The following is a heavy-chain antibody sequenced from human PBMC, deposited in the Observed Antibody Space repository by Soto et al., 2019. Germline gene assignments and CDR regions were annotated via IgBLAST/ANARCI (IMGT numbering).Heavy chain of an antibody. CDR3: ASSGWYPLSWFEP. D-gene: IGHD6-19*01. Sequence: SETLSLTCAVSGGSISSSNWWSWVRQPPGKGLEWIGEIYHSGSTNYNPSLKSRVTISVDKSKNQFSLKLSSVTAADTAVYYCASSGWYPLSWFEPWGQGTLVTVSS. J-gene: IGHJ5*02. CDR1: GGSISSSNW. V-gene: IGHV4-4*02. CDR2: IYHSGST.